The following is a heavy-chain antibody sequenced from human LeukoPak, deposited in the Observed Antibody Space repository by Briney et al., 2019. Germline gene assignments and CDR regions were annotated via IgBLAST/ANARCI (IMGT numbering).Heavy chain of an antibody. V-gene: IGHV4-61*02. D-gene: IGHD5-12*01. Sequence: SETLSLTCTVSGGSISSGSYYWSWIRQPAGKGLEWIGRIYTSGSTNYNPSLKSRVTISVDTSKNQFSLKLSSVTAADTAVYYCARDWGGATIPFHFDYWGQGTLVTVSS. CDR2: IYTSGST. J-gene: IGHJ4*02. CDR1: GGSISSGSYY. CDR3: ARDWGGATIPFHFDY.